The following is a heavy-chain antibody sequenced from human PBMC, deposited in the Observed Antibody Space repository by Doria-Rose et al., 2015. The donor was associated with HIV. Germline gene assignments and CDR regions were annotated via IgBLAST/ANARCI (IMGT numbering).Heavy chain of an antibody. J-gene: IGHJ4*02. Sequence: QVTLKESDPVLVKPTETLTLTCTVSGVSLSSPGMGVSWIRQPPGKALEWLANNFSDDERSYKTSLKSRLTIPRGTSKSQVVLTMTDMDPVDTATYYCARIKSSRWYHKYYFDFWGQGTLVIVSA. CDR3: ARIKSSRWYHKYYFDF. D-gene: IGHD6-13*01. CDR1: GVSLSSPGMG. V-gene: IGHV2-26*01. CDR2: NFSDDER.